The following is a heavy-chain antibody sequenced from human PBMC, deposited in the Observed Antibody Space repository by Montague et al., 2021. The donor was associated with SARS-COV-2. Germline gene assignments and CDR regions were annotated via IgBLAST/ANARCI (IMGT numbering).Heavy chain of an antibody. CDR1: GGSFSVYY. Sequence: SETLSLTCGFYGGSFSVYYWSWLRQSPRSGLEWIAETNHSGTTNYNPSLKSRVTISVDTSKNQFTLKLSSVTAADTAMYYCAREREVVRAARTLVAFDLWGQGTMVTVSS. CDR2: TNHSGTT. CDR3: AREREVVRAARTLVAFDL. V-gene: IGHV4-34*01. D-gene: IGHD2-15*01. J-gene: IGHJ3*01.